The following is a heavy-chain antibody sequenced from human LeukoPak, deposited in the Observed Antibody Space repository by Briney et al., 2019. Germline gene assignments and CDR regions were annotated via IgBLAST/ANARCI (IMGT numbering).Heavy chain of an antibody. V-gene: IGHV4-59*01. D-gene: IGHD3-10*01. J-gene: IGHJ6*02. Sequence: PSETLSLTCTVSGGSISSYYWSWIRQPPGKGLEWIGYIYYSGSTNYNPSLKSRVTISVDTSKNQFSLKLSSVTAADTAVYYCAREVLWFGEWYGMDVWGQGTTVTVSS. CDR1: GGSISSYY. CDR3: AREVLWFGEWYGMDV. CDR2: IYYSGST.